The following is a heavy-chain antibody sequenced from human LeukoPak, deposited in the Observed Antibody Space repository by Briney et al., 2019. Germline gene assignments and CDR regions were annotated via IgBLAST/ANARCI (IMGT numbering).Heavy chain of an antibody. D-gene: IGHD1-14*01. J-gene: IGHJ4*02. V-gene: IGHV4-38-2*02. Sequence: NPSETLSLTCTVSGYSISSGYYWAWIRQPPGKGLEWIGSIFHTGSTYHNPSLKSRVTISVDTSKNQFSLKLSSVTAADTAMYYCARRKYIRGPDVVNPFDYWGQGTLVTVSS. CDR2: IFHTGST. CDR3: ARRKYIRGPDVVNPFDY. CDR1: GYSISSGYY.